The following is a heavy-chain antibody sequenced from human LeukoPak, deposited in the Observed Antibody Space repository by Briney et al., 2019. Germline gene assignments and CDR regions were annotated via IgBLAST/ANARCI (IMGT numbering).Heavy chain of an antibody. CDR1: GGSFSGYY. CDR2: INHSGST. D-gene: IGHD2-15*01. Sequence: SETLSLTCAVYGGSFSGYYWSWIRQPPGKGLEWIGEINHSGSTSYNPSLKSRVTISVDTSKNQFSLKLSSVTAADTAVYYCARSPGYCSGGSCYRYYYYGMDVWGQGTTVTVSS. V-gene: IGHV4-34*01. CDR3: ARSPGYCSGGSCYRYYYYGMDV. J-gene: IGHJ6*02.